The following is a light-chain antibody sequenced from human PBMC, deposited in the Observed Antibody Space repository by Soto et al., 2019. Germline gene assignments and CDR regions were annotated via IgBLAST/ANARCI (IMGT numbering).Light chain of an antibody. CDR2: GAS. Sequence: EIVLTQSPGTLSLSPGERATLSCRASQSVSNNYLAWYQQKPGQAPRLLIYGASNRATGIPDRFSGSGSGTDFTLTISRLEPEDFAVYYCHQYGSSSWTFGQGTKVEIK. CDR3: HQYGSSSWT. CDR1: QSVSNNY. J-gene: IGKJ1*01. V-gene: IGKV3-20*01.